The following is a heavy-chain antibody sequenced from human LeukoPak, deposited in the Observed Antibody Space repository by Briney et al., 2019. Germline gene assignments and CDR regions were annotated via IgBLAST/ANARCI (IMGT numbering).Heavy chain of an antibody. J-gene: IGHJ6*02. CDR3: ARGVGWVKSYYYGMDV. V-gene: IGHV1-69*10. CDR1: GGTFSSYA. D-gene: IGHD3-16*01. Sequence: SVKVSCKASGGTFSSYAISWVRQAPGQGLEWMGGIIPILGIANYAQKFQGRVTITADESTSTAYMELSSLRSEDTAVYYCARGVGWVKSYYYGMDVWGQGATVTVSS. CDR2: IIPILGIA.